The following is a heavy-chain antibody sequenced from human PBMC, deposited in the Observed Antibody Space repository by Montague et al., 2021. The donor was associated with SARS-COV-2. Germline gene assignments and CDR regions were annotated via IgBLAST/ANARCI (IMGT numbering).Heavy chain of an antibody. V-gene: IGHV3-7*01. CDR2: IGRNGVAT. J-gene: IGHJ4*02. Sequence: SLRLSCAASRFTFSCYRMSWVRQAPGKGLEWVATIGRNGVATYYLDSVKGRFTISRDNSRNSLYLQLTSLRGEDTAVYFCASGILSTSYYWEYWGQGTLVTVSS. CDR1: RFTFSCYR. CDR3: ASGILSTSYYWEY. D-gene: IGHD2-2*01.